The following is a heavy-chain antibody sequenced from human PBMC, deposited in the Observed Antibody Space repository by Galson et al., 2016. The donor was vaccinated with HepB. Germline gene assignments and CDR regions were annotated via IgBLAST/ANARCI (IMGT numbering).Heavy chain of an antibody. V-gene: IGHV3-33*01. CDR3: GGDPVVVAAASRLRTSNCFDL. CDR1: GVNVRNYG. J-gene: IGHJ5*02. D-gene: IGHD2-15*01. CDR2: VWYDGYNK. Sequence: SLRLSCAASGVNVRNYGMHWGRQAPGKGLEWVALVWYDGYNKYCADSVKGRFTTSRDNSTNTLYLQMNSLRAEDTAVYFGGGDPVVVAAASRLRTSNCFDLWGQGTLVTVSS.